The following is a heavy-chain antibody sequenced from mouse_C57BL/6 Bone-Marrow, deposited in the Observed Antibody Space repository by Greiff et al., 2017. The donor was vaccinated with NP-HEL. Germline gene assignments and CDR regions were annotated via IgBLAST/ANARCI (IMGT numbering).Heavy chain of an antibody. Sequence: EVQRVESGGGLVQPGGSLKLSCAASGFTFSDYYMYWVRQTPEKRLEWVAYISNGGGSTYYPDTVKGRFTISRDNAKNTLYLQMSRLKSEDTAMYYCARLYYYGSSYYWYFDVWGTGTTVTVSS. CDR1: GFTFSDYY. J-gene: IGHJ1*03. CDR2: ISNGGGST. V-gene: IGHV5-12*01. D-gene: IGHD1-1*01. CDR3: ARLYYYGSSYYWYFDV.